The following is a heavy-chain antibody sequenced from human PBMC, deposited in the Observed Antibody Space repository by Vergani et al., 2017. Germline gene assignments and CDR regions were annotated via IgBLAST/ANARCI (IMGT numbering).Heavy chain of an antibody. CDR2: IYYTGST. V-gene: IGHV4-59*08. Sequence: QVQLQESGPGLVKPSETLSLTCIVSGVSISTYYWNWIRQPPGKGLEWIGFIYYTGSTHYNPSLKSRVTISVDTSKNHFSLKLSSVTAADTAVYYCARGKKGGWYEGNYWGQGTLVTVSS. D-gene: IGHD6-19*01. CDR3: ARGKKGGWYEGNY. CDR1: GVSISTYY. J-gene: IGHJ4*02.